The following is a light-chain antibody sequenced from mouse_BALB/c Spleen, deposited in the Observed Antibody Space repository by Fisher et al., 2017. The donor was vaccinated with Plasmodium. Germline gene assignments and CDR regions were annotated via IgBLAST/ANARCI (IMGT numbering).Light chain of an antibody. Sequence: DIVLTQSPLSLPVSLGDQASISCRSSQSIVHSNGNTYLEWYLQKPGQSPKVLIYKVSNRFSGVPNRFSGSGSVTYFTLRNSRVEAEDLGIYFCSQSTHVPWTFGGGTRLGIK. CDR2: KVS. J-gene: IGKJ1*01. CDR3: SQSTHVPWT. V-gene: IGKV1-110*01. CDR1: QSIVHSNGNTY.